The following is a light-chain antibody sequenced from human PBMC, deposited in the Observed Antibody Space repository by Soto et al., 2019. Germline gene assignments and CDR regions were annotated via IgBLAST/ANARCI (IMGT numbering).Light chain of an antibody. Sequence: VMTQSPATLSVSPGERATLSCRASQSVSSNLAWYQQKPGQAPRLLIYGASTRATGIPARFSGSGSGTEFTLTISSLQSEDFAVYYCQQYNNCPPYTFGQGTKLEIK. V-gene: IGKV3-15*01. CDR3: QQYNNCPPYT. CDR2: GAS. J-gene: IGKJ2*01. CDR1: QSVSSN.